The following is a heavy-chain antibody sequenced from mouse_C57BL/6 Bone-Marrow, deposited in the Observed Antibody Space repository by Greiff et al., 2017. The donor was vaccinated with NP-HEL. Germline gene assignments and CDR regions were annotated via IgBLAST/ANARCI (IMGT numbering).Heavy chain of an antibody. Sequence: EVQLQQSGPGLVKPSQSLSLTCSVTGYSITSGYYWNWIRQFPGNKLEWMGYISYDGSNNYNPSLKNRISITRDTSKNQFFLKLNSVTTEDTATYYCARVPYYALWYFDVWGTGTTVTVSS. V-gene: IGHV3-6*01. CDR1: GYSITSGYY. CDR2: ISYDGSN. D-gene: IGHD1-1*02. J-gene: IGHJ1*03. CDR3: ARVPYYALWYFDV.